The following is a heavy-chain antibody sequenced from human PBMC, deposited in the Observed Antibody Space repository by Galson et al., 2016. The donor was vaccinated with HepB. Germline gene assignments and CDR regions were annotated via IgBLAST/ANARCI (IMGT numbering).Heavy chain of an antibody. J-gene: IGHJ4*02. D-gene: IGHD3-16*01. Sequence: TLSLTCTVSGVSIKSGGYYWSWIRQHPGKGLEWIGFIYYSGNTYYNPSLKSRVTISVDTSKNQFSLKLISVTAADTAVYFCARVAVWGSYGNDYFAYWGQGTLVTVSS. CDR1: GVSIKSGGYY. CDR3: ARVAVWGSYGNDYFAY. CDR2: IYYSGNT. V-gene: IGHV4-31*03.